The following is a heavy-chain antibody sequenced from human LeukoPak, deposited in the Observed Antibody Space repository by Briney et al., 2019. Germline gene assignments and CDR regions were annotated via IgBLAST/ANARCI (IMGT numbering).Heavy chain of an antibody. CDR2: IKQDGSEK. V-gene: IGHV3-7*01. CDR1: GFTFSSYW. Sequence: PGGSLRLSCVASGFTFSSYWMSWVRQAPGKGLEWVANIKQDGSEKYYVDSVKGRFTISRDNAKNSLYLQMNSLRAEDTAVYYCARGEATVDYWGQGTLVTVSS. CDR3: ARGEATVDY. D-gene: IGHD1-26*01. J-gene: IGHJ4*02.